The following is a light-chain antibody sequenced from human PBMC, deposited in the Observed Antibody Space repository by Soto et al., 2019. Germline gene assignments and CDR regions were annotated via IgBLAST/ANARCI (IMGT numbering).Light chain of an antibody. J-gene: IGKJ1*01. CDR3: QQRAKWPRT. CDR2: GAS. Sequence: EIVLTQSPATLSLSPGERATLSCWASQSVSNSLAWFQQRPGQAPRLLIYGASDRATGIPARFSGTGSGTDFPLTISSLEPEDFAVYYCQQRAKWPRTFGQGTKVEIK. V-gene: IGKV3-11*01. CDR1: QSVSNS.